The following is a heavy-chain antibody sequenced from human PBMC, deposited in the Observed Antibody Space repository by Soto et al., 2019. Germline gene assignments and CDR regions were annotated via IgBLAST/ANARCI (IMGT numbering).Heavy chain of an antibody. CDR3: AKIRGELCFDY. J-gene: IGHJ4*02. Sequence: GGSLRLSCAASGFTFSDYYMSWIRQAPGKGLEWVSYISSSGSTVYYADSVKGRFTISRDNAKNSLYLQMNSLRAEDTAVYYCAKIRGELCFDYWGQGTLVTVSS. CDR1: GFTFSDYY. V-gene: IGHV3-11*01. CDR2: ISSSGSTV. D-gene: IGHD1-7*01.